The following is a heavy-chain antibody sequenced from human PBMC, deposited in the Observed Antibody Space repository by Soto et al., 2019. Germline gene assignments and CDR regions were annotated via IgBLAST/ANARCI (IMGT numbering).Heavy chain of an antibody. D-gene: IGHD3-3*01. Sequence: QVQLVQSGAEVKKPGASVKVSCKASGYTFTSYDINWVRQATGQGLEWMGWMNPNSGNTGYAQKFQGRVTMTRNTSISTAYMELSSLRSEDTAVYYCARGRGADYDFWSGYYEDYYYYYMDVCGKGTTVTVSS. CDR3: ARGRGADYDFWSGYYEDYYYYYMDV. CDR2: MNPNSGNT. CDR1: GYTFTSYD. J-gene: IGHJ6*03. V-gene: IGHV1-8*01.